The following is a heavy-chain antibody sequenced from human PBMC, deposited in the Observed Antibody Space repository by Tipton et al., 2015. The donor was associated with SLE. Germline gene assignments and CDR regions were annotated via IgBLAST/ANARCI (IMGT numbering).Heavy chain of an antibody. V-gene: IGHV3-23*01. D-gene: IGHD1-1*01. CDR3: AREGNWNGEFDY. CDR2: ISGRYGEP. CDR1: GFTIGIYA. Sequence: SLRLSCAASGFTIGIYAMSWVRQAPGKGLEWVSAISGRYGEPEYADSVKGRFTISRDNSKNTLYLQMNSLRAEDTAVYYCAREGNWNGEFDYWGQGTLVTVSS. J-gene: IGHJ4*02.